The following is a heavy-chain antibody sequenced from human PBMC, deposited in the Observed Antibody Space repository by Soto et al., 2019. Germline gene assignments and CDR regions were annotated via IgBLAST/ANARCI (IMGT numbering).Heavy chain of an antibody. D-gene: IGHD2-2*01. CDR2: VYQSGTT. Sequence: SEALSLTCSVSGASISTSSDFWGWIRQAPGKGLEWIGNVYQSGTTRLNPSLKSRVSIFVDRSKNQFSLELNSATAADRAVYYCARQPESTSYFDYWGQGILVTVSS. V-gene: IGHV4-39*01. CDR3: ARQPESTSYFDY. CDR1: GASISTSSDF. J-gene: IGHJ4*02.